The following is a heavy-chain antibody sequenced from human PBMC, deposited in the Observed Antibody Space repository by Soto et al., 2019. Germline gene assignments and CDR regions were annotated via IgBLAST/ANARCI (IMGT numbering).Heavy chain of an antibody. CDR2: ISHDGSQK. CDR3: VKEGRPRDLNY. CDR1: EFTFSSHA. Sequence: GGSLRLSCADSEFTFSSHAMHWVRRAPGKGLAWVALISHDGSQKHYADSVKGRFTISRDNSKNTLYLQMNSLRTEDTAIYYCVKEGRPRDLNYWGQGTLVTVSS. J-gene: IGHJ4*02. V-gene: IGHV3-30-3*01.